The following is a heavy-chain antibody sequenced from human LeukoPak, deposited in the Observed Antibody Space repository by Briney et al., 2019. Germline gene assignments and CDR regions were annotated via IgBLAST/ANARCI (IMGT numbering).Heavy chain of an antibody. Sequence: SETLSLTCTVSGGSISSYYWSWLRQPAGKGLEWIGRIYTSGSTNYNPSLKSRVTMSVDTSKNQFSLKLSSVTAADTAVYYCARDHSSSCQLFDYWGQGTLVTVSS. D-gene: IGHD6-13*01. CDR2: IYTSGST. J-gene: IGHJ4*02. CDR3: ARDHSSSCQLFDY. V-gene: IGHV4-4*07. CDR1: GGSISSYY.